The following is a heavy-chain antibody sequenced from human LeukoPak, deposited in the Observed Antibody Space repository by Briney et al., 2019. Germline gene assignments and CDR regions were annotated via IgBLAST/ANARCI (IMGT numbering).Heavy chain of an antibody. V-gene: IGHV4-4*07. CDR3: ARCDDSRGYQLDY. J-gene: IGHJ4*02. CDR2: IYSSGST. Sequence: SETLSLTGTVSGDSMSGYYWTWIRQPAGKGLEWIGRIYSSGSTHYNPSLKSRVTMSVDMSKNQFSLRLNSVTAADTAVYYCARCDDSRGYQLDYWGQGTLVTVSS. D-gene: IGHD3-22*01. CDR1: GDSMSGYY.